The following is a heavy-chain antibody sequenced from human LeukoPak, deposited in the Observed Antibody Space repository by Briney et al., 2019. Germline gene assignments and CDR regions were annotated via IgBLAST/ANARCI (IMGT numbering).Heavy chain of an antibody. CDR1: GFTFSTYT. V-gene: IGHV3-21*01. CDR2: ISSTSSYV. D-gene: IGHD6-13*01. J-gene: IGHJ4*02. Sequence: GGSLRLSCAASGFTFSTYTMNWVRQAPGRGLEWVSSISSTSSYVYYADSVKGRFTISGDNAKNSLYLQMNSLRAEDTAVYYCARVATAGTVADYWGQGTLVTVSS. CDR3: ARVATAGTVADY.